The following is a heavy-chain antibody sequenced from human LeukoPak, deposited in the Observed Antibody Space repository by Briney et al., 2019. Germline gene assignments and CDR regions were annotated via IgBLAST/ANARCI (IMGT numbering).Heavy chain of an antibody. CDR1: GYTFTSYG. Sequence: ASVKVSCKASGYTFTSYGISWVRQAPGQGLEWMGWISDYNGNTNYAQKLQGRVTMTTDTSTSTAYMELRSLRSDDTDVYYCGRTRIPGTGTGFDYWGQGTLVTVSS. CDR2: ISDYNGNT. J-gene: IGHJ4*02. CDR3: GRTRIPGTGTGFDY. V-gene: IGHV1-18*01. D-gene: IGHD1-20*01.